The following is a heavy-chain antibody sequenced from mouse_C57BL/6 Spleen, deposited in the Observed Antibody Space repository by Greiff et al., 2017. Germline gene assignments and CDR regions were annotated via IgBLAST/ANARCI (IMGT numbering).Heavy chain of an antibody. V-gene: IGHV1-52*01. CDR1: GYTFTSYW. J-gene: IGHJ4*01. Sequence: VQLQQPGAELVRPGSSVKLSCKASGYTFTSYWMHWVKQRPIQGLEWIGNIDPSDSETHYNQKFKDKATLTVDKSSSTAYMQLSSLTSEDSAVYYCARSGTTVVATYYYAMDYWGQGTSVTVSS. D-gene: IGHD1-1*01. CDR3: ARSGTTVVATYYYAMDY. CDR2: IDPSDSET.